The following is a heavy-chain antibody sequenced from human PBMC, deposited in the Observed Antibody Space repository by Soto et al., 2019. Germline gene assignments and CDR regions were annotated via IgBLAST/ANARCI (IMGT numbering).Heavy chain of an antibody. V-gene: IGHV4-59*01. Sequence: QVQLQESGPGLVKPSETLSLTCTVSGGSISSYYWSWIRQPPGKGLEWIGYIYYSGSTNYNPSLKSRVPISVDTSKNQFSLKLSSVTAADTAVYYCARVRGYSYGYGSFDYWGQGTLVTVSS. J-gene: IGHJ4*02. CDR3: ARVRGYSYGYGSFDY. D-gene: IGHD5-18*01. CDR1: GGSISSYY. CDR2: IYYSGST.